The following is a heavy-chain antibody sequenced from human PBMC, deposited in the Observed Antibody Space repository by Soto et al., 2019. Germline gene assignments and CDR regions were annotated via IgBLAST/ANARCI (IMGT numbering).Heavy chain of an antibody. Sequence: PGGSLRLSCTASGFTFGDYAMSWVRQAPGQGLEWVGFIRSKAYGGTTEYAASVKGRFTISRDDSKSIAYLQMNSLKTEDTAVYYCSGYSYGYDFDYWGQGTLVTVSS. CDR1: GFTFGDYA. CDR2: IRSKAYGGTT. D-gene: IGHD5-18*01. CDR3: SGYSYGYDFDY. J-gene: IGHJ4*02. V-gene: IGHV3-49*04.